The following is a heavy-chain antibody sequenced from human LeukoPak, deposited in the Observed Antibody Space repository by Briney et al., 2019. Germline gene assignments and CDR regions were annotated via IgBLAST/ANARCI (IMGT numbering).Heavy chain of an antibody. CDR3: ARGLPSGSYYFDY. CDR1: GFTFSSYA. D-gene: IGHD1-26*01. CDR2: ISYDGSNK. V-gene: IGHV3-30*14. J-gene: IGHJ4*02. Sequence: PGGSLRLSCAASGFTFSSYAMHWVRQAPGKGLEWVAVISYDGSNKYYADSVKGRFTISRDNSKNTLYFQMNSLRAEDTAVYYCARGLPSGSYYFDYWGQGTLVTVSS.